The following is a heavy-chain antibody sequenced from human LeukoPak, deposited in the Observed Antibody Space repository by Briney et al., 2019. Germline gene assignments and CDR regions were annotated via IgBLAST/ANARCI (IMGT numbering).Heavy chain of an antibody. CDR2: ISYDSSNY. J-gene: IGHJ4*02. D-gene: IGHD2-21*01. CDR3: ARDFFPIVDSTWYEIGY. CDR1: GFTLSTYA. V-gene: IGHV3-30-3*01. Sequence: GGSLRLSCAASGFTLSTYAMHWVRQAPGRGLEWVAVISYDSSNYYYADSVKGRFTISRDNSRNTLYLQMDSLRSEDTAVYYCARDFFPIVDSTWYEIGYWGQGTLVTVSS.